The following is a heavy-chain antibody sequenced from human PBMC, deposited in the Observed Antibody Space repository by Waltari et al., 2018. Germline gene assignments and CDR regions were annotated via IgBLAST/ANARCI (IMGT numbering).Heavy chain of an antibody. CDR3: AREDRDDGSGSYATD. D-gene: IGHD3-10*01. J-gene: IGHJ4*02. Sequence: QVQLVQSGAEVKKPGASVKVSCKASGYTFTGYYMHWVPQAPGQVLEGMGRTNPNSGGTDYAQKFQVRATRTRDTSISTAYMELSRLRSDDTAVYYCAREDRDDGSGSYATDWGQGTLVTVSS. CDR1: GYTFTGYY. V-gene: IGHV1-2*06. CDR2: TNPNSGGT.